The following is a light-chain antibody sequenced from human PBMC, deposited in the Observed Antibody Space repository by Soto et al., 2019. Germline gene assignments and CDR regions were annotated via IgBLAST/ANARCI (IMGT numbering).Light chain of an antibody. J-gene: IGLJ1*01. CDR1: SSNIGTNA. CDR2: NNN. Sequence: QSVLTQPPSASGTPGQRVTISCSGGSSNIGTNAVNWYQQLPGTAPKLLIYNNNQRPSGVPDRFSGSKSGTSASLAISGLQSEDAADYYCAAWDDSLNGYVFGTGTKVTV. V-gene: IGLV1-44*01. CDR3: AAWDDSLNGYV.